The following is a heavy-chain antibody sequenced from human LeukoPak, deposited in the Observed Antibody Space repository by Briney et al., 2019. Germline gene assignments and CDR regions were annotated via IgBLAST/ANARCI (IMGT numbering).Heavy chain of an antibody. CDR3: ARESYCSAGSCYSGRAFDI. D-gene: IGHD2-15*01. Sequence: GGSLRLSCAAAGFTFSSYWMHWVRQAPGKGLVWVSRIKTDGSRTTYADSVKGQFTISRDNAKNTLYLQMNSLRAEDTAVYYCARESYCSAGSCYSGRAFDIWGQGTMVTVSS. CDR1: GFTFSSYW. V-gene: IGHV3-74*01. J-gene: IGHJ3*02. CDR2: IKTDGSRT.